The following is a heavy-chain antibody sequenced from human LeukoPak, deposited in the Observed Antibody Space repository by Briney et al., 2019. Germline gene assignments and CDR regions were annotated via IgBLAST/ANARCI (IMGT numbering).Heavy chain of an antibody. CDR1: GYTFTSYG. Sequence: GASVKVSCKASGYTFTSYGISWVRQAPGQGLEWMGWISAYNGNTSYAQKLQGRVTMTTDTSTSTAYMELRSLRSDDTAVYYCARVAPPLRDLWFGELLSYYYYYYYMDVWGKGTTVTVSS. J-gene: IGHJ6*03. D-gene: IGHD3-10*01. V-gene: IGHV1-18*01. CDR2: ISAYNGNT. CDR3: ARVAPPLRDLWFGELLSYYYYYYYMDV.